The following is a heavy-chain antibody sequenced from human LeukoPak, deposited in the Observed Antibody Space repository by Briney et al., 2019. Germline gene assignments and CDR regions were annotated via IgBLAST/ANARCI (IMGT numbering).Heavy chain of an antibody. V-gene: IGHV3-9*01. J-gene: IGHJ3*02. D-gene: IGHD2-15*01. CDR1: GFTFDDYA. CDR2: ISWNSGSI. CDR3: AKECGGSCLDAFDI. Sequence: PGGSLRLSCAASGFTFDDYAMHWVRHAPGKGLEWVSGISWNSGSIGYADSVKGRFTISRDNAKNSLYLQMNSLRAEDTALYYCAKECGGSCLDAFDIWGQGTMVTVSS.